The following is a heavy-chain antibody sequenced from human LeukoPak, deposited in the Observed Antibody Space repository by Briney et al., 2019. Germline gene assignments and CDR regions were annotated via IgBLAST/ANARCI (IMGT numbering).Heavy chain of an antibody. Sequence: WETLSLTCTVSGGSISDSSYYWSWIRQPPGMGQEWIGNIHYSGSTNYNPSVKSRVTISIDTSKNQFSLELSSLTAADTAVYYCARRDHIITYFFDNWGQGTLVTVSS. CDR1: GGSISDSSYY. CDR3: ARRDHIITYFFDN. CDR2: IHYSGST. V-gene: IGHV4-39*01. J-gene: IGHJ4*02. D-gene: IGHD3-10*01.